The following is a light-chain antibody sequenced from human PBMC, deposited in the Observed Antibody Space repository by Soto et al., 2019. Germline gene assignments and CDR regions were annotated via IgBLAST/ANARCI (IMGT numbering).Light chain of an antibody. CDR2: DVS. J-gene: IGLJ2*01. CDR1: SSDVGGYNY. Sequence: QSALTQPASVSGSPGQSITISCTGTSSDVGGYNYVSWYQQHPGKAPKLMIYDVSNRPSGVSNRFSCSKSGNTASLTISGLQADDEADDYCSSYTSSSTVLFGGGTKLTVL. CDR3: SSYTSSSTVL. V-gene: IGLV2-14*01.